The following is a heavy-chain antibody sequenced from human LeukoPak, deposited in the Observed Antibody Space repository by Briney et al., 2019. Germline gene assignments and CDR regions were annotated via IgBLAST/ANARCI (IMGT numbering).Heavy chain of an antibody. CDR1: GCTTHYW. Sequence: PGGSLRLSCTASGCTTHYWLNWVRRSPGKGLEWVANIVRDGRVQHYVDSVEGRFTISRDNAKKSLYWERNNLRAEYTTVYYCATDDAGFDTGGQGVRVTVPS. V-gene: IGHV3-7*03. J-gene: IGHJ5*02. CDR3: ATDDAGFDT. CDR2: IVRDGRVQ.